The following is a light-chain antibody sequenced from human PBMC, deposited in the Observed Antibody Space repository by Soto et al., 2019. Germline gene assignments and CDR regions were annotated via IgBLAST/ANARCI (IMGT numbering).Light chain of an antibody. CDR2: DVS. Sequence: QSALTQPRSVSGSPGQSVTISCTGTSSDVGGYNYVSWYQQHPGKAPKLMIYDVSNRPSGVSNRFSGSKSGNTASLTISGLQAEDEADYYCSSYTSTNTRYVFGSGTKLTVL. V-gene: IGLV2-14*01. CDR1: SSDVGGYNY. CDR3: SSYTSTNTRYV. J-gene: IGLJ1*01.